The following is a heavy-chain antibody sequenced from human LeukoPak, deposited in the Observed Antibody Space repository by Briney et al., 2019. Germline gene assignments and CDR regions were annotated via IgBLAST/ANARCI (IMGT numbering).Heavy chain of an antibody. D-gene: IGHD1-26*01. V-gene: IGHV5-51*01. CDR3: ARHESRATPAYY. CDR1: GYSFTSYW. Sequence: GEPLKISGKASGYSFTSYWIGWVRQMHGKGLEWMGIFYPGDSATRYSPSFQGQVTISADKSITTAYLQWSSLKASDTAMYYCARHESRATPAYYWGQGTLVTVSS. J-gene: IGHJ4*02. CDR2: FYPGDSAT.